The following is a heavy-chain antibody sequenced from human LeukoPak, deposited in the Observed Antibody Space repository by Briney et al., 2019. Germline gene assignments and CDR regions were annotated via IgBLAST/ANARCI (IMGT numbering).Heavy chain of an antibody. CDR2: IYYSGST. J-gene: IGHJ4*02. V-gene: IGHV4-39*02. D-gene: IGHD5-24*01. CDR3: AREGLVATIEY. Sequence: SETLSLTCSVSGDSISTSSSYWGWIRQPPGKGLEWIGSIYYSGSTYYNTSLKSRVTISVDTSKNQFSLKLSSVSATDTAVYYCAREGLVATIEYWGQGTLVTVSS. CDR1: GDSISTSSSY.